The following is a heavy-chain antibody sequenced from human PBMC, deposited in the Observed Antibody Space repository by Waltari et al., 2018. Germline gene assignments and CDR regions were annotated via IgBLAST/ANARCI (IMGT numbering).Heavy chain of an antibody. CDR3: ARDTIFYGSGSYDP. J-gene: IGHJ5*02. D-gene: IGHD3-10*01. V-gene: IGHV3-21*01. CDR2: ISSKSTFI. Sequence: QLVESGGGLVKPGSSLRLSCAASGFSFSDSNMHWLRRAPGKRRKWLSSISSKSTFIYYAASVSVRFSISRDNSENSLFLQMNNLGGYDSAVYYCARDTIFYGSGSYDPWGQGTRVTVSS. CDR1: GFSFSDSN.